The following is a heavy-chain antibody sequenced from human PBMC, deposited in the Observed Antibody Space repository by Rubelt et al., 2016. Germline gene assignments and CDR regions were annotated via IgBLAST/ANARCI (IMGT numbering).Heavy chain of an antibody. Sequence: QVQLVQSGAEVKKPGASVKVSCKASGYTFTTYGINWVRQAPGQGLEWMGWISAYNGNTNHAQKVQGRVAMTTDTATSTAYRELRSLRSDDTAVYYCAREAYSGRYPLIDYGGQGTLATVSS. CDR3: AREAYSGRYPLIDY. CDR1: GYTFTTYG. V-gene: IGHV1-18*01. CDR2: ISAYNGNT. D-gene: IGHD1-26*01. J-gene: IGHJ4*02.